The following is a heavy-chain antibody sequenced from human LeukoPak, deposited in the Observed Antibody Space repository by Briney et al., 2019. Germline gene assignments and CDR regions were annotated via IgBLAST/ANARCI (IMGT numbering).Heavy chain of an antibody. CDR3: SREGKVIVAAGTSYFDY. CDR2: INHIGTT. V-gene: IGHV4-34*01. D-gene: IGHD6-13*01. J-gene: IGHJ4*02. CDR1: GGSFSCYY. Sequence: PSETLSLTCAVYGGSFSCYYWSWIRQPPGKGLEWIGEINHIGTTNYKQTLKSRVTISVDTSKNPFSLNLSSGTAADKAVYYYSREGKVIVAAGTSYFDYWGQGTLVTVSS.